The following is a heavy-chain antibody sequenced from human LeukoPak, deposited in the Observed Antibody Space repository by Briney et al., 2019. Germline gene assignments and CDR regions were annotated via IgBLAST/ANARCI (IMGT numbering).Heavy chain of an antibody. CDR3: TGYYDSSGYDGNDQINFDY. J-gene: IGHJ4*02. CDR1: GFTFSNAW. V-gene: IGHV3-15*01. CDR2: IKSKTDGGTT. D-gene: IGHD3-22*01. Sequence: PGGSLRLSCAASGFTFSNAWMSWVRQAPGKGLEWVGRIKSKTDGGTTDYAAPVQGRFTISRYDSKNTLYLQMNSLKTEDTAVYYCTGYYDSSGYDGNDQINFDYWGQGTLVTVSS.